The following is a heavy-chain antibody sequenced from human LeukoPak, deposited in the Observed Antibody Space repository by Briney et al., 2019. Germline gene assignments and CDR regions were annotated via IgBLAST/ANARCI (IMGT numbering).Heavy chain of an antibody. CDR2: FDPEDGET. V-gene: IGHV1-24*01. CDR3: ATISIGGYSGYASYYFDY. CDR1: GYTLTELS. J-gene: IGHJ4*02. Sequence: ASVKVSCKVSGYTLTELSMHWVRQAPGKGLEWMGGFDPEDGETIYAQKFQGRVTITEDTCTDTAYMELSSLRSEDTAVYYCATISIGGYSGYASYYFDYWGQGTLVTVSS. D-gene: IGHD5-12*01.